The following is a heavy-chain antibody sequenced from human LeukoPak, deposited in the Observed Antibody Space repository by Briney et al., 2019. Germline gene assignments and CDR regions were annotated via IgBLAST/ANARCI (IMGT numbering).Heavy chain of an antibody. CDR1: GGTFSSYA. CDR3: ARVLVCSQSGGPFDY. D-gene: IGHD2-15*01. Sequence: SVKVSCKASGGTFSSYAISWVRQAPGQGLEWMGGVIPIFGTANYAQKFQGRVTITADESTSTAYMELSSLRSEDTAVYYCARVLVCSQSGGPFDYWGQGTLVTVSS. CDR2: VIPIFGTA. V-gene: IGHV1-69*13. J-gene: IGHJ4*02.